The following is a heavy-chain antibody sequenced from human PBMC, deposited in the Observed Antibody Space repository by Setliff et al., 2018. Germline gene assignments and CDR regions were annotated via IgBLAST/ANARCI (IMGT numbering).Heavy chain of an antibody. Sequence: PGGSLRLSCAASGITFSTYSMNWVRQAPGKGPEWVSYISSGSGRTYYVATVKGRFTISRDDSKNTLYLQMNSLRAEDTGIYYCAKDRNFPNDVFDTWGQGTMVTVSS. CDR2: ISSGSGRT. CDR1: GITFSTYS. J-gene: IGHJ3*02. CDR3: AKDRNFPNDVFDT. V-gene: IGHV3-23*01.